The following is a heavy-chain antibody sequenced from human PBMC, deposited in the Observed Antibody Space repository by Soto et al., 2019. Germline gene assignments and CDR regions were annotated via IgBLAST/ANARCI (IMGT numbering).Heavy chain of an antibody. V-gene: IGHV1-69*06. J-gene: IGHJ4*02. CDR3: ARPYYYDSSGYWYYFDY. CDR2: IIPIFGTA. CDR1: GGTFSSYA. Sequence: QVQLVQSGAEVKKPGSSVKVSCKASGGTFSSYAISWVRQAPGQGLEWMGGIIPIFGTANYAQKFQGRVTITADKSTSTAYMELISLRSEDTAVYYCARPYYYDSSGYWYYFDYWGQGTLVTVSS. D-gene: IGHD3-22*01.